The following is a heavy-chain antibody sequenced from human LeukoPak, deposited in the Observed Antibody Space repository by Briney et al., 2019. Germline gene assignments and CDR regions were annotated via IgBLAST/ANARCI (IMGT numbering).Heavy chain of an antibody. D-gene: IGHD2-2*01. CDR1: GFTFSNAW. CDR2: IKSKTDGGTT. J-gene: IGHJ4*02. V-gene: IGHV3-15*01. Sequence: PGGSLRLSCAASGFTFSNAWMSWVRQAPGKGLEWVGRIKSKTDGGTTDYAAPVKGRFTISRDDSKNTLYLQMNSLKTEDTAVYYCTTAPPGYCSSTSCPVYWGQGTLVTVSS. CDR3: TTAPPGYCSSTSCPVY.